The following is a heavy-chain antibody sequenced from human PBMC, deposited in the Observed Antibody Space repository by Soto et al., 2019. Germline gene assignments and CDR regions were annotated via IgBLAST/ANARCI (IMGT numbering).Heavy chain of an antibody. CDR2: IKSKTDGGTT. CDR1: GFTFSNAS. CDR3: TTDQDYYDSSGYYFPFDY. Sequence: GGSLRLSCAASGFTFSNASMNWVRQAPGKGLEWVGRIKSKTDGGTTDYAAPVKGRFTISRDDSKNTLYLQMNSLKTEDTAVYYCTTDQDYYDSSGYYFPFDYWGQGTLVTVSS. V-gene: IGHV3-15*07. J-gene: IGHJ4*02. D-gene: IGHD3-22*01.